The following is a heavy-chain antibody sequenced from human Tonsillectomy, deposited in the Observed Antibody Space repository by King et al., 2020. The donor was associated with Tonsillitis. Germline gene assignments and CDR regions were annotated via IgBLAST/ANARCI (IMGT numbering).Heavy chain of an antibody. CDR2: IYYSGST. CDR3: ARHGYCSSGYYYAFFDY. V-gene: IGHV4-59*08. CDR1: GGSISRYS. D-gene: IGHD3-22*01. Sequence: VQLQESGPGLVKPSETLSLTCTVSGGSISRYSWSWIRRPPGKGLEWIGYIYYSGSTNYNPSLKSRVTISVDTSKNQFALKLSSVTAADTSVYYCARHGYCSSGYYYAFFDYWGQGTPVIVSS. J-gene: IGHJ4*02.